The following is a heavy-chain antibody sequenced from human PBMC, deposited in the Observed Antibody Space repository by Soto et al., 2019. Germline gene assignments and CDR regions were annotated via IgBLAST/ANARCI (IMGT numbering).Heavy chain of an antibody. Sequence: QVLLVQSGAEVKKPGASVNISCKASGYSCVKNGISWVRQAPGQGLEWMGWISGDTGHTNYAQNFQGRLSVTTVTSTRTAFMVLMSLTSDDTAMYYCSRDKGGFTFGPCGQGSLVTVSS. V-gene: IGHV1-18*01. CDR3: SRDKGGFTFGP. CDR1: GYSCVKNG. J-gene: IGHJ5*02. CDR2: ISGDTGHT.